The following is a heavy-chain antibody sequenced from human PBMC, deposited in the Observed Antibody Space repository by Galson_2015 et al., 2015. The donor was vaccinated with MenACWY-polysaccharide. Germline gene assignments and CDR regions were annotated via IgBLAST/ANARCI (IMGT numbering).Heavy chain of an antibody. CDR1: GGSISSGNW. Sequence: TLSLTCRVSGGSISSGNWWSWARQHPGKGLEWIGYIYYSGSTYYNPSLKSRVTISVDTSKNQFSLKLSSVTAADTAVYYCARRGGPDSSGYLFDYWGQGTLVTVSS. D-gene: IGHD3-22*01. CDR3: ARRGGPDSSGYLFDY. J-gene: IGHJ4*02. CDR2: IYYSGST. V-gene: IGHV4-31*03.